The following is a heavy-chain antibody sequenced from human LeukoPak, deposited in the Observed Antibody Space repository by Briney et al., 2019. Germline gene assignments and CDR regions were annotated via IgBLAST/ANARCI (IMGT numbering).Heavy chain of an antibody. J-gene: IGHJ4*02. V-gene: IGHV4-4*02. CDR1: GGSISSSNG. CDR2: IYHSGST. CDR3: ARVIVTMVRGVMIYYSDY. D-gene: IGHD3-10*01. Sequence: PSGTLSLTCAVSGGSISSSNGWSWVRQPPGKGLEWIGEIYHSGSTNYNPSLKSRVTISVDKSKNQFSLKLSSVTAADTAVYYCARVIVTMVRGVMIYYSDYWGQGTLVTVSS.